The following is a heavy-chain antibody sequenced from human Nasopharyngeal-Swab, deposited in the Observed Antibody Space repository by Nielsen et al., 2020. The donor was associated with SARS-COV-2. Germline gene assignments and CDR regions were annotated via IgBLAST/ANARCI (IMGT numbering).Heavy chain of an antibody. J-gene: IGHJ3*02. V-gene: IGHV1-24*01. D-gene: IGHD3-22*01. Sequence: ASVKVSCKVSGYTLTELSMHWVRQAPGKGLEWMGGFDPEDGETIYAQKFQGRVTMTEDTSTDTAYMELSSLRSEDTAVYYCARGSGPHYYDSPDAFDIWGQGTMVTVSS. CDR2: FDPEDGET. CDR3: ARGSGPHYYDSPDAFDI. CDR1: GYTLTELS.